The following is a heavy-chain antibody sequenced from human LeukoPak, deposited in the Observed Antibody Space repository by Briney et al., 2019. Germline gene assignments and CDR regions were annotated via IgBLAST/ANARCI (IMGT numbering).Heavy chain of an antibody. CDR3: VRDPSGSGFAFDS. V-gene: IGHV3-53*01. CDR2: IYSGGAI. Sequence: PGGSLRLSCVASGFAVGSNYMSWVRQAPGKGLEWVSLIYSGGAIRYADSVKGRFTISRDNSEDTLYLQMNSLRAEDTAVYYCVRDPSGSGFAFDSWGQGALVTVSS. CDR1: GFAVGSNY. J-gene: IGHJ4*02. D-gene: IGHD1-1*01.